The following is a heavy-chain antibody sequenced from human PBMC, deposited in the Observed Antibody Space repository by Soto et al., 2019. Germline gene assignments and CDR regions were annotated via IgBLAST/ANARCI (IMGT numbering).Heavy chain of an antibody. CDR3: GRQTRRNLVAKIAFHI. D-gene: IGHD5-12*01. Sequence: SETLSLTCTVSGGSISSSSYYWGWIRQPPGKGLEWIGSIYYSGSTYYNPSLKSRVTISVDTSKNQFSLKLSSVTAADTAVYYCGRQTRRNLVAKIAFHIWGQGTMVTVSS. J-gene: IGHJ3*02. CDR2: IYYSGST. V-gene: IGHV4-39*01. CDR1: GGSISSSSYY.